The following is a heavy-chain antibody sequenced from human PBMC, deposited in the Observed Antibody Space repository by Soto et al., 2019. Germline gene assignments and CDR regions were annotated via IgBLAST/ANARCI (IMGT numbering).Heavy chain of an antibody. CDR2: IYWDDDK. D-gene: IGHD3-22*01. CDR3: VRDSSGYYGFDY. Sequence: SGPTLVNPTQTLTLTCTFCGFSFSTDGVGVGWIRQPPGKALEWLALIYWDDDKRYSPSLKSRLTVTKDTSKNQVVLTMTDMDPVDTGTYYCVRDSSGYYGFDYWGQGILLTVSS. V-gene: IGHV2-5*04. CDR1: GFSFSTDGVG. J-gene: IGHJ4*02.